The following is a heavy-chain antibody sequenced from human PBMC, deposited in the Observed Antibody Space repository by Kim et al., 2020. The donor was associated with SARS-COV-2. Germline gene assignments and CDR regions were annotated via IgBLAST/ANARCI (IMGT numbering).Heavy chain of an antibody. Sequence: SETLSLTCAVYGGSFSGYYWSWIRQPPGKGLEWIGEINHSGSTNYNPSLKSRVTISVDTSKNQFSLKLSSVTAADTAVYYCARGLKLSPPRKTTVTNYYYYYMDVWGKGTTVTVSS. CDR1: GGSFSGYY. J-gene: IGHJ6*03. V-gene: IGHV4-34*01. CDR3: ARGLKLSPPRKTTVTNYYYYYMDV. CDR2: INHSGST. D-gene: IGHD4-4*01.